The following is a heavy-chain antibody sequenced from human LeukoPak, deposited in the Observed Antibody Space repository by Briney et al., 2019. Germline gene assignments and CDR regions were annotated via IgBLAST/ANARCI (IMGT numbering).Heavy chain of an antibody. Sequence: PGGSLRLSCAASGFTFSSYAMSWVRQAPGKGLEWVSAISGSGGSTYYADSVKGRFTISRDNSKNTLYLQMNSLRAEDTAVYYCAKCPSFGSGGSCGEGDYWGQGTLVTVSS. CDR2: ISGSGGST. CDR3: AKCPSFGSGGSCGEGDY. J-gene: IGHJ4*02. D-gene: IGHD2-15*01. CDR1: GFTFSSYA. V-gene: IGHV3-23*01.